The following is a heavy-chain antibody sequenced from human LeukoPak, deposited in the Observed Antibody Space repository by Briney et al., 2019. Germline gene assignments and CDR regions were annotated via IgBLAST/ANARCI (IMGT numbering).Heavy chain of an antibody. D-gene: IGHD3-10*01. V-gene: IGHV3-33*01. J-gene: IGHJ4*02. Sequence: PGGSLRLSCVASGLTFSNYNMHWVRQAPGKGLEWVAVIWHDGNYKYYLDSVKGRFTVSRDNSKNTVYLQMSSLGAEDTAVYYCARGLAAFRDYYASGSLDYWGQGALVTVSS. CDR3: ARGLAAFRDYYASGSLDY. CDR2: IWHDGNYK. CDR1: GLTFSNYN.